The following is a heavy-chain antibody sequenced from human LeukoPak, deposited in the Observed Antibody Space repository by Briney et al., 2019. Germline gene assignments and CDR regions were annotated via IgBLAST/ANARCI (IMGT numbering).Heavy chain of an antibody. D-gene: IGHD3-3*01. Sequence: SETLSLTCTVSGVSVSSANYYWSWIRQHPGKGLEWIGHIYYSGSTYYNPSLKSRITMSVDTSKNQFSLKLSSVTAADTAMYYCARYLWSGYYTYYFDYWGQGTLVTVSS. CDR2: IYYSGST. CDR3: ARYLWSGYYTYYFDY. J-gene: IGHJ4*02. V-gene: IGHV4-31*03. CDR1: GVSVSSANYY.